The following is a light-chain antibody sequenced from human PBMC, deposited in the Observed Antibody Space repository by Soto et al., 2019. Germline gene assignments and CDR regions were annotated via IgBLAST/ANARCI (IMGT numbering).Light chain of an antibody. CDR2: GSS. V-gene: IGKV3-15*01. CDR3: LQYDDWRSWT. J-gene: IGKJ1*01. CDR1: LSVSSN. Sequence: EILMTQSPATLSVSPGERVTLSCRASLSVSSNLAWYQQRPGQTPRLLIFGSSTRATGVAARFTGSVSGTDFPLTISGLQSDDSSVYFCLQYDDWRSWTFGPGTRV.